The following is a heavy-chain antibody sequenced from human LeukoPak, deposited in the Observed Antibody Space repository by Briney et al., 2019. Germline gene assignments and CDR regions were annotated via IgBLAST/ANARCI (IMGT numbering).Heavy chain of an antibody. CDR1: GFTFSSYW. V-gene: IGHV3-74*01. CDR2: INSDGSIT. Sequence: PGGSLRLSCATSGFTFSSYWMHWVRQVPGRGLVWVSRINSDGSITDYADSVKGRFTIARDTAQNTLHLQMNSLRVEDTAVYYCAREPGDQLLIDYWGQGTLVTVSS. J-gene: IGHJ4*02. CDR3: AREPGDQLLIDY. D-gene: IGHD2-2*01.